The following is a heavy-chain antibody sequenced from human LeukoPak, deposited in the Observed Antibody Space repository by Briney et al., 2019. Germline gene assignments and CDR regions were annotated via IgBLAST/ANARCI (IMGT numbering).Heavy chain of an antibody. J-gene: IGHJ4*02. D-gene: IGHD3-9*01. CDR2: ISYDGSNK. CDR1: GFPFSSYG. CDR3: AKFLNPLRYPAWGYFDY. V-gene: IGHV3-30*18. Sequence: GGSLRLSCAASGFPFSSYGMHWVRQAPGKGLEWVAVISYDGSNKYYADSVKGRFTISRDNSKNTLYLQMNSLRAEDTAVYYCAKFLNPLRYPAWGYFDYWGQGTLVTVSS.